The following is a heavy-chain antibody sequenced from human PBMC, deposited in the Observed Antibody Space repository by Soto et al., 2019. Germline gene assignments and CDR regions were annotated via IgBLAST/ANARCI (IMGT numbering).Heavy chain of an antibody. J-gene: IGHJ6*02. D-gene: IGHD2-15*01. Sequence: SVKVSCKASGGTFSSYAISWVRQAPGQGPEWMGGIIPIFGTANYAQKFQGRVTITADESTSTAYMELSSLRSEDTAVYYCARAGYCSGGSCYYYYYGMDVWGQGTTVTVSS. CDR3: ARAGYCSGGSCYYYYYGMDV. V-gene: IGHV1-69*13. CDR1: GGTFSSYA. CDR2: IIPIFGTA.